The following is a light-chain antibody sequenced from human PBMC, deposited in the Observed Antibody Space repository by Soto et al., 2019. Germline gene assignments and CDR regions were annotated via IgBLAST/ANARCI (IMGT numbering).Light chain of an antibody. V-gene: IGKV1-5*02. CDR3: QKYSVYCT. CDR1: QSVSTR. J-gene: IGKJ1*01. CDR2: DAS. Sequence: DIQMTQSPSSLSASVGDRVTIICRASQSVSTRLAWYQQKPGKAPKVLIYDASSWAGGVPSRFTGSGYGTEFTLKINSLQPDDFATYYCQKYSVYCTFGQGTQVAIK.